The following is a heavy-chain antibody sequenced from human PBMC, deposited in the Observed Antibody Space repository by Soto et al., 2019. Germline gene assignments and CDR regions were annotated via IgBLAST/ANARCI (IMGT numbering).Heavy chain of an antibody. V-gene: IGHV3-72*01. Sequence: EVQLVESGGGLVQPGGSLRLSCAASGFTFSDHYMDWVRQAPGKGLEWVGRIRNRPNSYTTQYAASVKGRFAVLRDDSENLVYLQMNDLETEDTAVYYCVRDSGRGFYFDYWGQGAQVTVSS. CDR2: IRNRPNSYTT. CDR3: VRDSGRGFYFDY. J-gene: IGHJ4*02. D-gene: IGHD3-10*01. CDR1: GFTFSDHY.